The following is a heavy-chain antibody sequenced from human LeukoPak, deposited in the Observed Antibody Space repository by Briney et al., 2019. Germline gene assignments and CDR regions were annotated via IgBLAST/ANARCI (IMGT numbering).Heavy chain of an antibody. J-gene: IGHJ4*02. D-gene: IGHD3-10*01. CDR1: GFNVSNNY. V-gene: IGHV3-53*01. CDR2: IFSSGPT. CDR3: AISGLGFGEFRGLDY. Sequence: PGGSLRLSCAASGFNVSNNYMNWVRQAPGKGLEWVSVIFSSGPTYYADSVKGRSTISRDTSKNALYLQMNSLRAEDTAVYYCAISGLGFGEFRGLDYWGQETLVTVSS.